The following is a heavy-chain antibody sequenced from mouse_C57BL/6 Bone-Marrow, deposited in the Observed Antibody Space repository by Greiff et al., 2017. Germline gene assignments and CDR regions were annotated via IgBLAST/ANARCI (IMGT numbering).Heavy chain of an antibody. CDR3: TRDGTKDMDD. J-gene: IGHJ4*01. CDR1: GFTFSDYS. V-gene: IGHV5-16*01. D-gene: IGHD3-1*01. CDR2: ISYDGSST. Sequence: EVKVVESEGGLVQPGSSLKLSCTASGFTFSDYSMSWVRQVPEKGLEWVADISYDGSSTYYLDSLKSRFIISRDNDKNILYLQMSSLKSEDTATHYCTRDGTKDMDDWGKGTSVTVSS.